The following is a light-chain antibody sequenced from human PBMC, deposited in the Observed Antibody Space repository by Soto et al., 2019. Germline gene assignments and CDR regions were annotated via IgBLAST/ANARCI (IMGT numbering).Light chain of an antibody. CDR2: LGS. CDR1: QSLLHSNGYNY. J-gene: IGKJ1*01. Sequence: DIVMTQSPLSLPVTPGEPASISCRSNQSLLHSNGYNYLDWYLQKSGQSPQLLISLGSNRASGVPDRFSGSGSGTDFTLKISRAEAEAVGVYYCMPALQTPTFGQGTTVEIK. CDR3: MPALQTPT. V-gene: IGKV2-28*01.